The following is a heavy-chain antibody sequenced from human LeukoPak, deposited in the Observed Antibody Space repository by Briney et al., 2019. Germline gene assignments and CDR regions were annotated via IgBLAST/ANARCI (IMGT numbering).Heavy chain of an antibody. CDR1: GDSISSYY. V-gene: IGHV4-39*07. J-gene: IGHJ1*01. CDR3: ARDGRGYCSSTSCSPYRYFQH. CDR2: IYYSGST. D-gene: IGHD2-2*01. Sequence: SETLSLTCTVSGDSISSYYWGWIRQPPGKGLEWIGSIYYSGSTYYNPSLKSRVTISVDTSKNQFSLKLSSVTAADTAVYYCARDGRGYCSSTSCSPYRYFQHWARAPWSPSPQ.